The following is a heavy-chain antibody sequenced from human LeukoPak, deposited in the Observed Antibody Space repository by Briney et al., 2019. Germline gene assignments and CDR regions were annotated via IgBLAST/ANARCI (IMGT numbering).Heavy chain of an antibody. CDR3: AREGIYYYGSGSYYMRDYYYYMDV. Sequence: PGGSLRLSCAASGFTVSSNYMSWVRQAPGKGLEWVSVIYSGGSTYYADSVKGRFTISRDNSKNTLYLQMNSLRAEDTAVYYCAREGIYYYGSGSYYMRDYYYYMDVWGTGTTVTVSS. J-gene: IGHJ6*03. CDR1: GFTVSSNY. CDR2: IYSGGST. D-gene: IGHD3-10*01. V-gene: IGHV3-66*02.